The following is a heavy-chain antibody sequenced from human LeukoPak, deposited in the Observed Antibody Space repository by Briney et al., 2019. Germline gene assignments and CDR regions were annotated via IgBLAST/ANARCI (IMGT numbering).Heavy chain of an antibody. CDR3: ARGAYYYENDAFDI. CDR1: GGSISSGDYY. J-gene: IGHJ3*02. Sequence: PSETLSLTCTVSGGSISSGDYYWSWIRQPPGKGLEWIGYIYYSGSTYYSPSLKSRVTISVDTSKNQFSLKLSSVTAADTAVYYCARGAYYYENDAFDIWGQGTMVTVSS. D-gene: IGHD3-22*01. CDR2: IYYSGST. V-gene: IGHV4-30-4*01.